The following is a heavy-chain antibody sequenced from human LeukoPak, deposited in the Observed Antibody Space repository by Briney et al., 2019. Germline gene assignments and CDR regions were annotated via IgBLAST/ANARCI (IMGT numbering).Heavy chain of an antibody. CDR1: SEFFSGYY. CDR3: XXXXXGAFGEVLNFDF. CDR2: INDSGTT. Sequence: PSETLSLTCGVSSEFFSGYYWGWIRQPPGKGLEWIGDINDSGTTKYNPTLKSRVTISIDTSKKQFSLKVKSVTAADTAVYFCXXXXXGAFGEVLNFDFWGQGTLVTVSS. J-gene: IGHJ4*02. D-gene: IGHD3-10*01. V-gene: IGHV4-34*01.